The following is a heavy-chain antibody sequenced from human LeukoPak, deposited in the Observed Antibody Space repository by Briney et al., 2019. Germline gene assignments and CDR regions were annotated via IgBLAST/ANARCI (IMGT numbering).Heavy chain of an antibody. CDR1: GGSVSSGSYY. Sequence: SETLSLTCTVSGGSVSSGSYYWSWIRQPPGKGLEWIGYVYSSGGTNYNPSLKSRVSISVDTSKNQFSLKLSSVTAADSAVYFCARNSITLYYFDCWGPGTLVTVSS. J-gene: IGHJ4*02. D-gene: IGHD1-20*01. CDR3: ARNSITLYYFDC. CDR2: VYSSGGT. V-gene: IGHV4-61*01.